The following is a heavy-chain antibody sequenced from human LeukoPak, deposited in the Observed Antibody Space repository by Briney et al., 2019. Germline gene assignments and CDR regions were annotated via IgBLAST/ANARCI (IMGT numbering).Heavy chain of an antibody. J-gene: IGHJ6*03. Sequence: SETLSLTCTVSGGSISSSSYYWSWIRQPAGKGLEWIGRIYTSGSTNYNPSLKSRVTMSVDTSKNQFSLKLSSVTAADTAVYYCARAPVASSSWYGVRGYYMDVWGKGTTVTISS. CDR2: IYTSGST. CDR1: GGSISSSSYY. D-gene: IGHD6-13*01. CDR3: ARAPVASSSWYGVRGYYMDV. V-gene: IGHV4-61*02.